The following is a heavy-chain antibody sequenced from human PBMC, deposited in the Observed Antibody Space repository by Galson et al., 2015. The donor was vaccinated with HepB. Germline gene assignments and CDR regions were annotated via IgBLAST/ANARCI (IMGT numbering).Heavy chain of an antibody. J-gene: IGHJ5*02. V-gene: IGHV1-18*04. CDR1: GYTFTRYG. CDR3: ARSPQEERLRFLEWSPLGWFDP. CDR2: ISAYNKNT. D-gene: IGHD3-3*01. Sequence: SVKVSCKASGYTFTRYGISWVRQAPGQGLEWMGWISAYNKNTIYAQKFQARVTVTTDTSTDTAYMELRSLRSDDTAVYYCARSPQEERLRFLEWSPLGWFDPWGQGTLVTVSS.